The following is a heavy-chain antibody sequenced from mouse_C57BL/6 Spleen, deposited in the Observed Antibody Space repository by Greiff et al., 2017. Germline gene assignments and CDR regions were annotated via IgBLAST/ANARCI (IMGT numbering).Heavy chain of an antibody. Sequence: QVQLQQPGAELVMPGASVKLSCKASGYTFPSYWMHWVKQRPGQGLEWIGEIDPSDSYTNYNQKFKGKSTLTVDKSSSTAYMQLSSLTSEDSAVYYCARWDGSFAYWGQGTLVTVSA. D-gene: IGHD2-3*01. CDR3: ARWDGSFAY. V-gene: IGHV1-69*01. J-gene: IGHJ3*01. CDR2: IDPSDSYT. CDR1: GYTFPSYW.